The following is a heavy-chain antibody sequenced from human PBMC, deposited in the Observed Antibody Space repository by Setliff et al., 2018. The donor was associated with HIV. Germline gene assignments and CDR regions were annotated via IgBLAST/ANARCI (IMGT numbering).Heavy chain of an antibody. V-gene: IGHV4-34*01. D-gene: IGHD2-21*02. CDR1: SRPFSGYT. Sequence: KASETLSLTCAVYSRPFSGYTWSWIRKPPGKGLEWMGEINHSGSTNYNASLTSPVNISVDPSKNQFPLRQRSVTAADTAVYYCARSRFVSVTAKAFDMWGQGTMVTVSS. J-gene: IGHJ3*02. CDR2: INHSGST. CDR3: ARSRFVSVTAKAFDM.